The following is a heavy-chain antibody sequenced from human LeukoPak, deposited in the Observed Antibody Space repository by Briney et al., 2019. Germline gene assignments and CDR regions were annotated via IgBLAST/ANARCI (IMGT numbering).Heavy chain of an antibody. Sequence: PGGSLRLSCAASGFTISSYAMSWVRQAPGEGLEWVSTITGGGGSTYYADSVKGRFTISRDNSKNTLYLQMNTLRAEDTAVYYCANVNSLTVGTYNWGQGTLVTVSS. CDR2: ITGGGGST. V-gene: IGHV3-23*01. CDR3: ANVNSLTVGTYN. J-gene: IGHJ4*02. D-gene: IGHD4-23*01. CDR1: GFTISSYA.